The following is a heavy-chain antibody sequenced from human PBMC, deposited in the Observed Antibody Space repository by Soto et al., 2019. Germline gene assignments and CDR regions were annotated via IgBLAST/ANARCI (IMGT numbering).Heavy chain of an antibody. J-gene: IGHJ5*02. CDR3: ARAPSP. CDR2: INHSGST. CDR1: GGSISSGGYS. V-gene: IGHV4-30-2*01. Sequence: QLQLQESGSGLVKPSHTLSLTCAVSGGSISSGGYSWSWIRQPPGKGLEWIGYINHSGSTYYNPFLNSRVTLSADRSKNQFSLQLSSVTAADTAVYFCARAPSPWGQATLVTVSS.